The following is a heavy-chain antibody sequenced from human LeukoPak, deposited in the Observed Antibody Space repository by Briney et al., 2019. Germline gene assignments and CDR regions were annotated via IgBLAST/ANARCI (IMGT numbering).Heavy chain of an antibody. J-gene: IGHJ6*03. V-gene: IGHV3-74*01. Sequence: PGGSLRLSCAASGFTFSSYWMHWVRQAPGKGLVWVSRINSDGSSTSYADSVKGRFTISRDNAKNTLYLQMNSLRAEDTAVYYCARDTTQDYYYYYMDVWGKGTTVTISS. D-gene: IGHD1-14*01. CDR1: GFTFSSYW. CDR3: ARDTTQDYYYYYMDV. CDR2: INSDGSST.